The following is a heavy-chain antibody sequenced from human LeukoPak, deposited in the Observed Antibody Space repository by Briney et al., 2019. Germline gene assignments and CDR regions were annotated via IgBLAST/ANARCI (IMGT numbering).Heavy chain of an antibody. V-gene: IGHV1-8*03. CDR2: MNPNSGNT. CDR3: ARGNAVILWFGELDGFDP. J-gene: IGHJ5*02. D-gene: IGHD3-10*01. CDR1: GYTFTSYD. Sequence: RRASVKVSCKASGYTFTSYDINWVRQATGQGLEWMGWMNPNSGNTGYAQKFQGRVTITRNTSISTAYMELSSLRSEDTAVYYCARGNAVILWFGELDGFDPWGQGTLVTVSS.